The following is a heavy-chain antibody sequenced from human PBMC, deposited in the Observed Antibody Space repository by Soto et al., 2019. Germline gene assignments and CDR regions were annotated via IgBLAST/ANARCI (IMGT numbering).Heavy chain of an antibody. V-gene: IGHV3-49*03. CDR1: GFTFGDYA. CDR3: TREGGWFGEFVRLT. J-gene: IGHJ5*02. CDR2: IRSKAYGGTT. D-gene: IGHD3-10*01. Sequence: EVQLVESGGGLVQPGRSLRLSCTASGFTFGDYAMSWFRQAPGKGLEWVGFIRSKAYGGTTEYAASVKGRFTISRDDSKSIAYLQMNSLKTEDTAVYYCTREGGWFGEFVRLTWGQGTLVTVSS.